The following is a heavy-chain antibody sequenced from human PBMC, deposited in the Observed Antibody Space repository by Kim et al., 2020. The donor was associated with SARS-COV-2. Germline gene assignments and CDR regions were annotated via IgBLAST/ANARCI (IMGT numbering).Heavy chain of an antibody. CDR2: ISSSSYI. V-gene: IGHV3-21*01. CDR3: ARVDIVVVPAAKRGHAFDI. J-gene: IGHJ3*02. Sequence: GGFLRLSCAASGFTFSSYSMNWVRQAPGKGLEWVSSISSSSYIYYADSVKGRFTISRDNAKNSLYLQMNSLRAEDTAVYYCARVDIVVVPAAKRGHAFDIWGQGTMVTVSS. CDR1: GFTFSSYS. D-gene: IGHD2-2*01.